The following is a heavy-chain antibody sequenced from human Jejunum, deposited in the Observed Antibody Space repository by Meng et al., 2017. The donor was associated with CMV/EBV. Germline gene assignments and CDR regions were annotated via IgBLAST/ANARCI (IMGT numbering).Heavy chain of an antibody. CDR2: FNPNGDVT. D-gene: IGHD3-22*01. CDR3: AREMPMTCYFDQ. Sequence: QVQPAHSGAEVKKPGVSLKLSCETSGFTFTTYFMHWLRQAPGQGLQWMGLFNPNGDVTTYSPRFQGRITLTGDTSTSTLYMELSSLTSDDTAVYYCAREMPMTCYFDQWGQGTLVTVSS. CDR1: GFTFTTYF. V-gene: IGHV1-46*01. J-gene: IGHJ4*03.